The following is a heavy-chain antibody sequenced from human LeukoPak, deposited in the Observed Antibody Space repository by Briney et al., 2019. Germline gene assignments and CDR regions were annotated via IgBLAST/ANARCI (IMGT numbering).Heavy chain of an antibody. CDR1: GFTFSSYA. CDR2: ISWNSGSI. CDR3: ATTSPTHYYYYGMDV. J-gene: IGHJ6*02. D-gene: IGHD1-1*01. Sequence: PGGSLRLSCAASGFTFSSYAMSWVPQAPGKDLEWVSGISWNSGSIGHADTVKGRFTISRDNAKNSLYLQMNRLRAEATALYYRATTSPTHYYYYGMDVGGQGTTVTVS. V-gene: IGHV3-9*01.